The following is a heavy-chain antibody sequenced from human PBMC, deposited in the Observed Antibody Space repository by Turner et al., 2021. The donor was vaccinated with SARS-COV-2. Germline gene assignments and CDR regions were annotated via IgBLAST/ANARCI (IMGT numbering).Heavy chain of an antibody. CDR3: ATAPPYCTSGVCPNWFDP. CDR2: FDPEDGET. D-gene: IGHD2-8*01. Sequence: QVQLVQSGAEVKKPGASVKVSCKVSGYTLIELSMHWVRQAPGKGLEWMGCFDPEDGETSYAQKFQGRVTMSEDTSTDTAYMELSSLRSEDTAVYYCATAPPYCTSGVCPNWFDPWGQGTLVTVSS. J-gene: IGHJ5*02. V-gene: IGHV1-24*01. CDR1: GYTLIELS.